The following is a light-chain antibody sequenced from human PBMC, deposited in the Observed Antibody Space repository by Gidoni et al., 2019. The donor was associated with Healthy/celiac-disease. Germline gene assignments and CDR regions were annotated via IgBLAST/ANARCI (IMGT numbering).Light chain of an antibody. CDR3: QQLNSYPPGLT. Sequence: DIQLTQSPSFLSASVGDRVTITCRASQGISSYLAWYQQKPGKAPKLLIYAASTLHSGVPSRFSGSGSGTEFTLTLSSLQPEDFATYYCQQLNSYPPGLTFGGGTKVEIK. J-gene: IGKJ4*01. CDR1: QGISSY. V-gene: IGKV1-9*01. CDR2: AAS.